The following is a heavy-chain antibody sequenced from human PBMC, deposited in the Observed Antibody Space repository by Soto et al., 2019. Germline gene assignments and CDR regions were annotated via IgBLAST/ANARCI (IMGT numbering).Heavy chain of an antibody. CDR3: ARVRMYEAGSGYPPSGMDV. Sequence: ASEKVSCKASGYTFTSYGISWVRPAPGQGLEGMGWISAYNGNTNYAQKLQGRVTMTTDKSTSTAYMELRSLRSDDTAVYYCARVRMYEAGSGYPPSGMDVWGQGTTATVPS. CDR1: GYTFTSYG. CDR2: ISAYNGNT. J-gene: IGHJ6*02. V-gene: IGHV1-18*04. D-gene: IGHD3-3*01.